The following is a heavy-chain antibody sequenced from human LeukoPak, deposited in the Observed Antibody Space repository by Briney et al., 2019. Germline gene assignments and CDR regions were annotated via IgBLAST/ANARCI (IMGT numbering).Heavy chain of an antibody. D-gene: IGHD6-13*01. J-gene: IGHJ4*02. CDR3: AGLPYSAGWFFDY. V-gene: IGHV4-4*07. CDR2: IYASGST. Sequence: SETLSLTCTVSGGSISGYFWTWIRQPAGKGLEWLGRIYASGSTNYNLSLKSRVTMSVDTSKNQFSLKPTSVTAADTAVYYCAGLPYSAGWFFDYWGQGTLVTVSS. CDR1: GGSISGYF.